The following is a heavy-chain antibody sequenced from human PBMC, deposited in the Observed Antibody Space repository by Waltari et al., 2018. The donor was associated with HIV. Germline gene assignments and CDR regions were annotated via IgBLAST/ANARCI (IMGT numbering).Heavy chain of an antibody. Sequence: EVQLVDSGGGLVKPGGSLRLSCAASGFTISDAWVSWVRQAPGEGREWFGRIKSKMDGGTTDYAATMKGRFTSSGDESKNTLYLQMNSLKVEDTAMYYCATLGGGTRDYWGQGTLVTVSS. CDR2: IKSKMDGGTT. D-gene: IGHD3-16*01. CDR1: GFTISDAW. V-gene: IGHV3-15*01. CDR3: ATLGGGTRDY. J-gene: IGHJ4*02.